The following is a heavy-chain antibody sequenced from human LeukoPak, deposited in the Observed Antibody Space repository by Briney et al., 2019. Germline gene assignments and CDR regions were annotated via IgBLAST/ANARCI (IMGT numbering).Heavy chain of an antibody. CDR1: GFTFTSSA. Sequence: GASVKVSCKASGFTFTSSAVQWVRQARGQRLAWIGWIVVGSGNTNYAQKFQERVTITRDTSTSTAYMELSSLRSEDTAVYYCAGGYSYGLYGMDVWGKGTTVTVSS. CDR3: AGGYSYGLYGMDV. D-gene: IGHD5-18*01. J-gene: IGHJ6*04. CDR2: IVVGSGNT. V-gene: IGHV1-58*01.